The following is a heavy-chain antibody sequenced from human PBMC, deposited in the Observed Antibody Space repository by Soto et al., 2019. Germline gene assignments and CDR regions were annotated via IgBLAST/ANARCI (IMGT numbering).Heavy chain of an antibody. V-gene: IGHV3-21*01. CDR3: ARDSGYSYGNLFDY. D-gene: IGHD5-18*01. CDR1: GFTFSNYS. CDR2: ISSSSSYV. J-gene: IGHJ4*02. Sequence: HGGTLRLSCVDSGFTFSNYSMCWVRQAPGKGLEWVSSISSSSSYVYYAHSVKGRFTISRDNAKNSLYLQMNSLRAEDTAVYYCARDSGYSYGNLFDYWGQGTLVTSP.